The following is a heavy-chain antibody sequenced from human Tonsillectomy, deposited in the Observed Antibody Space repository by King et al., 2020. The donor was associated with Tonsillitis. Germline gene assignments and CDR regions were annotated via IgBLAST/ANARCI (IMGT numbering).Heavy chain of an antibody. CDR2: ISHDGSYK. Sequence: VQLVESGGGVVQPGRSLRLSCAASGFTFSTYGMHWVRQAPGKGLEWVAVISHDGSYKYYADSVNGRFTISRDNSKNTPYLQMNSLRAEDTAVYYCAKDRVETGTVGADYWGQGTRVTVSS. V-gene: IGHV3-30*18. CDR3: AKDRVETGTVGADY. J-gene: IGHJ4*02. D-gene: IGHD5-24*01. CDR1: GFTFSTYG.